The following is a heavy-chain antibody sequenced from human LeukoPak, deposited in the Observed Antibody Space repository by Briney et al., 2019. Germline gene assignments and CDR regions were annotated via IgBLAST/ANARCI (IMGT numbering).Heavy chain of an antibody. V-gene: IGHV3-30-3*01. CDR1: GFTLSSYA. CDR2: ISYDGSNK. D-gene: IGHD4-17*01. Sequence: GGSLRLSCAASGFTLSSYAMHWVRQAPGKGLEWVAVISYDGSNKYYADSVKGRFTISRDNSKNTLYLQMNSLRAEDTAVYYCARVPYGDWRFDYWGQGTLVTVSS. J-gene: IGHJ4*02. CDR3: ARVPYGDWRFDY.